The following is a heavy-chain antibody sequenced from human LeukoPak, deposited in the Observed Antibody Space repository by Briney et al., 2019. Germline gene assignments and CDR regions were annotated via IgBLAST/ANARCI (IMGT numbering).Heavy chain of an antibody. J-gene: IGHJ1*01. CDR2: ISPLFGSA. CDR3: ARGGPQLLQAEYFQH. D-gene: IGHD2-2*01. Sequence: SVKVSCKASGGTFSRYTLNWVRQAPGQGLEWMGGISPLFGSAKYAQKFQGRVTITADESTSTAYMELSSLRSEDTAVYYCARGGPQLLQAEYFQHWGQGTLVTVSS. V-gene: IGHV1-69*13. CDR1: GGTFSRYT.